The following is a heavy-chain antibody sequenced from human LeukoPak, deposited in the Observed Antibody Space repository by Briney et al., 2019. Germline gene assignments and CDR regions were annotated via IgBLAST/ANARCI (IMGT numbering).Heavy chain of an antibody. CDR3: AKDYQGRWLVYFDY. D-gene: IGHD6-19*01. CDR1: GFAFSSYA. J-gene: IGHJ4*02. V-gene: IGHV3-23*01. Sequence: PGGSLRLSCAAFGFAFSSYAMGWVRQAPGKGLEWVSAISGSGGSTYYADSVKGQFTISRDNSKNTLYLQMNSLRAEDTAVYYCAKDYQGRWLVYFDYWGQGTLVTVSS. CDR2: ISGSGGST.